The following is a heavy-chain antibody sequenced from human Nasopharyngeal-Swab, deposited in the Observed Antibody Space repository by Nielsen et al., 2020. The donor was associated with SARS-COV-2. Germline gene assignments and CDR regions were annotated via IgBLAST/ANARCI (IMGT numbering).Heavy chain of an antibody. V-gene: IGHV4-59*08. J-gene: IGHJ6*03. D-gene: IGHD6-13*01. Sequence: PGKGLEWIGYIYYSGSTNYNPSLKSRVTISVDTSKNQFSLKLSSVTAADTAVYYCARIIAAAGTVGYMDVWGKGTTVTVSS. CDR2: IYYSGST. CDR3: ARIIAAAGTVGYMDV.